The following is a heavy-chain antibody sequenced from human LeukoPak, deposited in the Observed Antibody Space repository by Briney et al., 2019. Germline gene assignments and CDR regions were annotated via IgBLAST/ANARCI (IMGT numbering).Heavy chain of an antibody. CDR2: ITDYNGNT. V-gene: IGHV1-18*01. J-gene: IGHJ5*02. D-gene: IGHD3-10*01. Sequence: GGSLKVSCKASGYTFTSYGMSWVRQAPGQGLEWMGCITDYNGNTNYAQTLKGRVTMTTDTSTSTAYMELRSLRSDDTAVYYCAREGEGVSMVRGVYNWFDPWGQGTLVTVSS. CDR1: GYTFTSYG. CDR3: AREGEGVSMVRGVYNWFDP.